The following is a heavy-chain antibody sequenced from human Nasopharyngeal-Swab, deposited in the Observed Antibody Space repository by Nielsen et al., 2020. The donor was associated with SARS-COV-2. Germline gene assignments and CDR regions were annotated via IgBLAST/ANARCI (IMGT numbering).Heavy chain of an antibody. D-gene: IGHD6-25*01. CDR1: GFTFSSYA. CDR3: ARARQASYYYGMDV. Sequence: SRAASGFTFSSYAMHWVRQAPGKGLEWVAVISYDGSNKYYADSVKGRFTISRDNSKNTLYLQMNSLRAEDTAVYYCARARQASYYYGMDVWGQGTTATVSS. V-gene: IGHV3-30*04. CDR2: ISYDGSNK. J-gene: IGHJ6*02.